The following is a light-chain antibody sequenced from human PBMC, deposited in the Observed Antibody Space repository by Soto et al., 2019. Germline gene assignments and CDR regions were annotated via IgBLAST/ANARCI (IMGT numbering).Light chain of an antibody. J-gene: IGLJ1*01. CDR1: SSDVGGYNY. V-gene: IGLV2-8*01. CDR3: SSYAGSNNFP. CDR2: EVS. Sequence: QSALTQPPSASGSPGQSVTISCTGTSSDVGGYNYVSWYQQHPGKAPKLMIYEVSKRPSGVPDRFSGSKSGNTASLTVSGLQAEEEADYYCSSYAGSNNFPFGTGTKLTVL.